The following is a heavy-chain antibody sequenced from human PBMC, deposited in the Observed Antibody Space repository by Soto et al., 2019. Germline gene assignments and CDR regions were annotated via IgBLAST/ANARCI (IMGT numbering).Heavy chain of an antibody. CDR2: IYTSGST. Sequence: PSETLSLTCTVSGGSISSYYWGWIRQPAGKGLEWIGRIYTSGSTNYNPSLKSRVTMSVDTSKNQFSLKLSSVTAADTAVYYCARVGMVRGVIISWFDPWGQGTLVTVSS. CDR3: ARVGMVRGVIISWFDP. D-gene: IGHD3-10*01. J-gene: IGHJ5*02. V-gene: IGHV4-4*07. CDR1: GGSISSYY.